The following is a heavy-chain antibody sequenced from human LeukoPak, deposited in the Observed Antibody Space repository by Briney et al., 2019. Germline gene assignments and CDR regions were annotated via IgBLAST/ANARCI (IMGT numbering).Heavy chain of an antibody. CDR1: GFTFSSFW. V-gene: IGHV3-23*01. CDR2: ISGSGGST. CDR3: ASLRTTPGRGDWKPFDY. D-gene: IGHD2-21*02. Sequence: PGGSLRLSCAASGFTFSSFWMSWVRQAPGKGLEWVSAISGSGGSTYYADSVKGRFTISRDNSKNTLYLQMNSLRAEDTAVYYCASLRTTPGRGDWKPFDYWGQGTLVTVSS. J-gene: IGHJ4*02.